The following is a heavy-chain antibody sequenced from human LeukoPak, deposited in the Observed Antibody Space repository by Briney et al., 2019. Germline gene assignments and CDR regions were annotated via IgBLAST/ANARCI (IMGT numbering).Heavy chain of an antibody. Sequence: GGSLRLSCAASGFTFDDYGMSWVRQAPGKGLEWVSGINWNGGSTGYADSVKGRFTISRHNSKNTLYLQMNSLRAEDTAVYYCARAGGSYYYYGMDVWGQGTTVTVSS. CDR3: ARAGGSYYYYGMDV. CDR1: GFTFDDYG. V-gene: IGHV3-20*04. CDR2: INWNGGST. J-gene: IGHJ6*02. D-gene: IGHD1-26*01.